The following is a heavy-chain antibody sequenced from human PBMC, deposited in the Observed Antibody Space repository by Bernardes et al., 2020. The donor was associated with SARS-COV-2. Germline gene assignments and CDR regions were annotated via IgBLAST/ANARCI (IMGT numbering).Heavy chain of an antibody. V-gene: IGHV3-30*18. J-gene: IGHJ6*02. CDR1: GFTFSSYG. CDR3: AKDQKHGFWSGLYYYGMDV. D-gene: IGHD3-3*01. Sequence: GGSLRLSCAASGFTFSSYGMHWVRQAPGKGLEWVAVISYDGSNKYYADSVKGRFTISRDNSKNTLYLQMNSLRAEDTAVYYCAKDQKHGFWSGLYYYGMDVWGQGTTVTVSS. CDR2: ISYDGSNK.